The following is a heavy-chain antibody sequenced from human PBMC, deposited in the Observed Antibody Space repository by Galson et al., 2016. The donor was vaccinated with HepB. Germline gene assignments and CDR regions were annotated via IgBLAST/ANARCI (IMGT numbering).Heavy chain of an antibody. J-gene: IGHJ4*02. CDR3: TTAVGVN. CDR2: VISNTAGGTT. V-gene: IGHV3-15*07. D-gene: IGHD3-10*01. CDR1: GFTFSNAW. Sequence: SLRLSCAASGFTFSNAWMNWVRQAPGKGLEWVGRVISNTAGGTTDYAAPVKGRFTISRDDSKNTLYLQMNSLKTEDTAVYYCTTAVGVNWGQGTLVTVSS.